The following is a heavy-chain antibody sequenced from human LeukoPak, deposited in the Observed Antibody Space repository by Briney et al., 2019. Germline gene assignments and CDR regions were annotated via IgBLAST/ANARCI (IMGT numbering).Heavy chain of an antibody. CDR1: GGSFSGYY. D-gene: IGHD6-19*01. V-gene: IGHV4-34*01. J-gene: IGHJ5*02. CDR2: INHSGST. Sequence: SEALSLTCAVYGGSFSGYYWSWIRQPPGKGLEWIGEINHSGSTNYHPSLKSRVTISVDTSKNQFSLKLSSVTAADTAVYYCAREEEAVAGTSNNWFDPWGQGTLVTVSS. CDR3: AREEEAVAGTSNNWFDP.